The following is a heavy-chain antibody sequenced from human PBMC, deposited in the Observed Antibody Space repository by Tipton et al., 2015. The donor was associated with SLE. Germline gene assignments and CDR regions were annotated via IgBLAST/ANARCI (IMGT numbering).Heavy chain of an antibody. CDR2: IHYSGST. J-gene: IGHJ4*02. CDR3: ARDPNGGYGSFDY. CDR1: SYSIYNGFY. D-gene: IGHD7-27*01. V-gene: IGHV4-59*01. Sequence: TLSLTCSVSSYSIYNGFYWGWIRQSPGKGLEWIGYIHYSGSTNYNPSLKSRVTISVDTSKNQFSLKLTSVTAADAAVYYCARDPNGGYGSFDYWGLGALVTVSS.